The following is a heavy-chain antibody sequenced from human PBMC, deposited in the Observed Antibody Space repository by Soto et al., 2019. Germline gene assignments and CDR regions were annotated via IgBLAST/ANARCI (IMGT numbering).Heavy chain of an antibody. CDR1: GFTFRTYG. CDR3: AHYITAAGLGDY. Sequence: GGSLRLSCAASGFTFRTYGMHWVRQAPGKGLEWVAGTSYDGSNEYYADSVKGRFTISRDNSKNTLYLQMTNMDPVDTATYYCAHYITAAGLGDYWGRGTLVTVSS. D-gene: IGHD6-13*01. J-gene: IGHJ4*02. CDR2: TSYDGSNE. V-gene: IGHV3-30*03.